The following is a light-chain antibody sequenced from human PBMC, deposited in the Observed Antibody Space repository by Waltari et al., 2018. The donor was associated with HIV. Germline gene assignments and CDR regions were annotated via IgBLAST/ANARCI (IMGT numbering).Light chain of an antibody. J-gene: IGLJ2*01. CDR2: RVS. CDR3: SSYTSTNTL. CDR1: SAYKY. V-gene: IGLV2-14*03. Sequence: QSALTQPASVSGSPGQSITIHCTGASAYKYVSWYQQLPGKAPTLIIYRVSDRPSGVSYRFSGSKSGNTASLTISGVQADDEADYYCSSYTSTNTLFGGGTKLTVL.